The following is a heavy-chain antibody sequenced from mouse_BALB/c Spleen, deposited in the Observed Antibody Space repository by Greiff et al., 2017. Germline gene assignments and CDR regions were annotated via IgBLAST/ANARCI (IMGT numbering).Heavy chain of an antibody. D-gene: IGHD2-14*01. V-gene: IGHV1-9*01. CDR3: ARDYRYDYFDY. CDR1: GYTFSSYW. Sequence: QVQLQQSGAELMKPGASVKISCKATGYTFSSYWIEWVKQRPGHGLEWIGEILPGSGSTNYNEKFKGKATFTADTSSNTAYMQLSSLTSEDSAVYYCARDYRYDYFDYWGQGTTLTVSS. J-gene: IGHJ2*01. CDR2: ILPGSGST.